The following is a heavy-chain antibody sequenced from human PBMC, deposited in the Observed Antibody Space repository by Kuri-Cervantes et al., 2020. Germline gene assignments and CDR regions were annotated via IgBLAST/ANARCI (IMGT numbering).Heavy chain of an antibody. CDR3: ASGTTVVAGFDY. CDR2: IYYSGST. V-gene: IGHV4-39*01. Sequence: GSLRLSCTVSGGSISSSSYYWGWIRQPPGKGLEWIGSIYYSGSTYYNPSLKSRVTIAVDTSKNQFSLMLSSVTAADTAVYYCASGTTVVAGFDYWGQGTLVTVSS. D-gene: IGHD4-23*01. J-gene: IGHJ4*02. CDR1: GGSISSSSYY.